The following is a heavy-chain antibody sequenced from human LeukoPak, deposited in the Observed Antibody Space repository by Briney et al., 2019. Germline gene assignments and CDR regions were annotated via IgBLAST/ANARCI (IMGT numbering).Heavy chain of an antibody. D-gene: IGHD6-6*01. CDR2: IYHSGST. CDR3: ARLEYSSSPTY. CDR1: GYSISSGYY. J-gene: IGHJ4*02. V-gene: IGHV4-38-2*01. Sequence: NPSETLSPTCAVSGYSISSGYYWGWIRQPPGKGLEWIGSIYHSGSTFYNPSPKSRVTISVDTSKNQFSLKLSSVTAADTAVYYCARLEYSSSPTYWGQGTLVTVSS.